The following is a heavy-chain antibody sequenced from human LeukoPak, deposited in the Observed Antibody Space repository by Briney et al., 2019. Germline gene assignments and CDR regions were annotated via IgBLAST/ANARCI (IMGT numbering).Heavy chain of an antibody. D-gene: IGHD2-15*01. J-gene: IGHJ4*02. Sequence: ETLSLTCTVSGGSISSYYWSWIRQPPGKGLEWIGYIYYSGSTNYNPSLTNRVTISVDTSKNQFSLKLSSVTAADTAVYYCAREVGYCSGGSCYSYFDYWGQGTLVTVSS. CDR1: GGSISSYY. CDR2: IYYSGST. V-gene: IGHV4-59*01. CDR3: AREVGYCSGGSCYSYFDY.